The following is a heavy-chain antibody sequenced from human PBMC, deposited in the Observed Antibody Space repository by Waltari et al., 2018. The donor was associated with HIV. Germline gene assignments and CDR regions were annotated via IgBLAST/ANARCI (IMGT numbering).Heavy chain of an antibody. CDR1: GFTFSSYA. V-gene: IGHV3-23*01. J-gene: IGHJ6*02. Sequence: EVQLLESGGGLVQPGGSLRLSCAASGFTFSSYAMSWVRPAPGKGLQWVSAISGSGGSTYYADSVKGRFTISRDNSKNTLYLQMNSLRAEDTAVYYCAKAMRYCSGGSCYYYYYGMDVWGQGTTVTVSS. D-gene: IGHD2-15*01. CDR2: ISGSGGST. CDR3: AKAMRYCSGGSCYYYYYGMDV.